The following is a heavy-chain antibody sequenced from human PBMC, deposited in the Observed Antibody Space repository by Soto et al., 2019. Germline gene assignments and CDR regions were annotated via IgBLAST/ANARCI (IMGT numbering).Heavy chain of an antibody. Sequence: GGSLRLSCTPSGFTFSAYGMHWARQAPGKGLEWVAAISHDGTNKYYGDSVRGRLTISRDNSKNTLYLQMNTLRNEDTAVYYCAKESRSSAVTATRVYGMDVWGQGTTVTVSS. CDR1: GFTFSAYG. CDR2: ISHDGTNK. D-gene: IGHD2-21*02. V-gene: IGHV3-30*18. CDR3: AKESRSSAVTATRVYGMDV. J-gene: IGHJ6*02.